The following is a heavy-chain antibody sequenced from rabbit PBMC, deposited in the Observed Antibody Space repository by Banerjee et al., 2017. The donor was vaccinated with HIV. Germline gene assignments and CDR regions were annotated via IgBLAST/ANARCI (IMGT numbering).Heavy chain of an antibody. D-gene: IGHD4-2*01. J-gene: IGHJ3*01. V-gene: IGHV1S40*01. CDR3: ARDFAGVIGWNFGL. CDR2: INTSSGNT. Sequence: QSLEESGGDLVKPGASLTLTCTASGLDFSSSYWICWVRQAPGKGLEWIACINTSSGNTVYASCAKGRFTISEPSSTPVTLQMSSLTAADTATYFCARDFAGVIGWNFGLWGQGTLVTVS. CDR1: GLDFSSSYW.